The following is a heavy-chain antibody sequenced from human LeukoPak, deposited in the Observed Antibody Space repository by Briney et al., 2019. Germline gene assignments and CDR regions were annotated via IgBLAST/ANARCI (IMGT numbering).Heavy chain of an antibody. J-gene: IGHJ4*02. CDR3: ARGGYYYDSSGYESLVY. D-gene: IGHD3-22*01. CDR1: GFSLRNHG. V-gene: IGHV3-30*19. Sequence: GGSLRLSCVGSGFSLRNHGMHWVRQAPGKGLEWVAVISYDGSNKYYADSVKGRFTISRDNSKNTLYLQMNSLRAEDTAVYYCARGGYYYDSSGYESLVYWGQGTLVTVSS. CDR2: ISYDGSNK.